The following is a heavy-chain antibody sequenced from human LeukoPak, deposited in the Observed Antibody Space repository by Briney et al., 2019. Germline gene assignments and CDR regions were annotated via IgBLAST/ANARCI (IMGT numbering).Heavy chain of an antibody. CDR2: INTNTGNT. CDR3: AGDFVSGWSFY. V-gene: IGHV7-4-1*02. CDR1: GYTFTRSA. D-gene: IGHD6-13*01. Sequence: ASVKVSCKASGYTFTRSAMNWVRQAPAQGLEWMGWINTNTGNTTYAQSFTGRFVFSLDTSFSTPYLQISSLRAEDTAAYYFAGDFVSGWSFYWGQGTLVTVSS. J-gene: IGHJ4*02.